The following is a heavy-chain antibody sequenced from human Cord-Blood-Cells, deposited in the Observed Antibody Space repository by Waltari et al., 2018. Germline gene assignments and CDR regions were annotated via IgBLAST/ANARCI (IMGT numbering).Heavy chain of an antibody. CDR2: ISYDGSNK. V-gene: IGHV3-30-3*01. CDR1: GFPFSSSA. J-gene: IGHJ5*02. Sequence: QVQLVESGGGVVQPGRSLRLSCAASGFPFSSSAMHWVRQAPGKGLEWVAVISYDGSNKYYADSVKGRFTISRDNSKNTLYLQMNSLRAEDTAVYYCARSVRGAGSPWGQGTLVTVSS. CDR3: ARSVRGAGSP. D-gene: IGHD3-10*02.